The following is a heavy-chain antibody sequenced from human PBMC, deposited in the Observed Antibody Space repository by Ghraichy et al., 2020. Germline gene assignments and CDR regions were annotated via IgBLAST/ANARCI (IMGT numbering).Heavy chain of an antibody. J-gene: IGHJ4*02. Sequence: GESLNISCEASGFSFPSFGMHWVRQAPGKGLEWVAVISHDATNTYYGDSMKGRFTISRDNSKNTLYLQMNSLTPEDTAVYFCAKLFGTDTEMVHNFNHWRQGSRVIFSS. CDR1: GFSFPSFG. CDR3: AKLFGTDTEMVHNFNH. V-gene: IGHV3-30*18. CDR2: ISHDATNT. D-gene: IGHD5-18*01.